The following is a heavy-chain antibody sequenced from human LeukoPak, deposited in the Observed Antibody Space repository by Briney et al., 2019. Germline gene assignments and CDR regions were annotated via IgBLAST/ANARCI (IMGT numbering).Heavy chain of an antibody. J-gene: IGHJ3*02. CDR1: VYTFTNYG. Sequence: ASVKVSCKASVYTFTNYGLSWVRQAPGQGLEWMGWISGYIGNATYTQKLQGRVIMTTDTSTTTAYMDLRSLRSDDTAVYYCARDAGYCSSETCYDDAFDIWGQGTMVTVSS. D-gene: IGHD2-2*01. CDR2: ISGYIGNA. V-gene: IGHV1-18*01. CDR3: ARDAGYCSSETCYDDAFDI.